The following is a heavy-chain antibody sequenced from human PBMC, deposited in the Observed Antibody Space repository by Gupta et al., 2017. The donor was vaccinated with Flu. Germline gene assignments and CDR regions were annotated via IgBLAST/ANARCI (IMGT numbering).Heavy chain of an antibody. Sequence: TFSSYWMSWVRQVAGKGLEWVANINEDGGQKFYVDSVKGRFTISRDNAKNSLSLQMNSLRAEDTAVYYCARTGKKGWNIDYWGQGTRVTVSS. D-gene: IGHD1-1*01. V-gene: IGHV3-7*01. CDR1: TFSSYW. J-gene: IGHJ4*02. CDR2: INEDGGQK. CDR3: ARTGKKGWNIDY.